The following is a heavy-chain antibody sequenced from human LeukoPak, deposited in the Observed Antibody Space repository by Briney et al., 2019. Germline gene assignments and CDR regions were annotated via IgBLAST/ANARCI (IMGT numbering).Heavy chain of an antibody. J-gene: IGHJ4*02. CDR1: GYSISSGYY. V-gene: IGHV4-38-2*02. CDR3: ARRYREFDY. CDR2: IYHSGST. Sequence: SETLSLTCTVSGYSISSGYYWGWIRQPPGKGLEWIGSIYHSGSTYYNPSLKSRVTISVDTSKNQFSLKLSSVTAADTAVYYCARRYREFDYWGQGTLVIVSS. D-gene: IGHD5-12*01.